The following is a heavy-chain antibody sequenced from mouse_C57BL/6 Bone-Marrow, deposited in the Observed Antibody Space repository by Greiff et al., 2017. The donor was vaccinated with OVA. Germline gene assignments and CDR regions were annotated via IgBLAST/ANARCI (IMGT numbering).Heavy chain of an antibody. CDR3: AKESGARYYAMDY. D-gene: IGHD1-3*01. J-gene: IGHJ4*01. CDR1: GYTFTSYG. Sequence: VKLQESGAELARPGASVKLSCKASGYTFTSYGISWVKQRTGQGLEWIGEIYPRSGNTYYNEKFKGKATLTADKSSSTAYMELRSLTSEDSAVYFCAKESGARYYAMDYWGQGTSVTVSS. CDR2: IYPRSGNT. V-gene: IGHV1-81*01.